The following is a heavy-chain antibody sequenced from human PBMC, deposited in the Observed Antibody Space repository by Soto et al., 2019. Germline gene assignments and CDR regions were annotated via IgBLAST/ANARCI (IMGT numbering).Heavy chain of an antibody. J-gene: IGHJ4*02. D-gene: IGHD5-12*01. V-gene: IGHV4-4*07. CDR3: AREGSYSAYNFAHGIQLWSFDF. Sequence: LSLTCTVSGGSINTFYWSWVRQPAGKGLEWIGRIFSSGSTSFNPSLESRVAMSVDTSKNHFSLNLSSVTAADMAVYYCAREGSYSAYNFAHGIQLWSFDFWGQGALVIVSS. CDR2: IFSSGST. CDR1: GGSINTFY.